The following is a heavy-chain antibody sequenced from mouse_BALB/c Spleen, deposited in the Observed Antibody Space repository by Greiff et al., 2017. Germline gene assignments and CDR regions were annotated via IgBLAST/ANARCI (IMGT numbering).Heavy chain of an antibody. CDR3: NAAGLGLDY. CDR2: IDPENGDT. CDR1: GFNIKDYY. Sequence: EVKLMESGAELVRSGASVKLSCTASGFNIKDYYMHWVKQRPEQGLEWIGWIDPENGDTEYAPKFQGKATMTADTSSNTAYLQLSSLTSEDTAVYYCNAAGLGLDYWGQGTSVTVSS. V-gene: IGHV14-4*02. J-gene: IGHJ4*01. D-gene: IGHD4-1*01.